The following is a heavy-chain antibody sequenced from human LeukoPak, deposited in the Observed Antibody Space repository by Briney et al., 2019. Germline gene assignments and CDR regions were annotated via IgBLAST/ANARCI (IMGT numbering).Heavy chain of an antibody. D-gene: IGHD3-22*01. CDR2: ISGSGDST. Sequence: GGSLRLSCAASGFTFSSYAMSWVRQAPGKGLEWVSTISGSGDSTYYADSVKGRFTVSRDNSKNTLYLQMNSLRAEDTAVYYCAKANYYDSSGYYWGQGTLVTVSS. CDR3: AKANYYDSSGYY. J-gene: IGHJ4*02. CDR1: GFTFSSYA. V-gene: IGHV3-23*01.